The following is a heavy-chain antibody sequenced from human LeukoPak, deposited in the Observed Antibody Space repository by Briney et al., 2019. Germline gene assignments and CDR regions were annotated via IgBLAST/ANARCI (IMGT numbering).Heavy chain of an antibody. CDR3: ARAEGYSSGWPYFDY. J-gene: IGHJ4*02. CDR1: GFTFSTFA. V-gene: IGHV3-66*02. CDR2: IYSGGST. D-gene: IGHD6-19*01. Sequence: PGGSLRLSCAASGFTFSTFAMTWVRQAPGKGLEWVSVIYSGGSTYYADSVKGRFTISRDNSKNTLYLQMNSLRAEDTAVYYCARAEGYSSGWPYFDYWGQGTLVTVSS.